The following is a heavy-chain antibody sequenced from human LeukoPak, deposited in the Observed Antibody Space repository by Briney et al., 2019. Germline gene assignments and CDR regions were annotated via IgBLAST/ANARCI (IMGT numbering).Heavy chain of an antibody. CDR2: IYYSGST. J-gene: IGHJ3*02. CDR3: ARNDYSSAFDI. V-gene: IGHV4-59*08. D-gene: IGHD4-11*01. Sequence: KPSETLSLTCTVSGGSISSYYWSWIRQPPGKGLEWIGYIYYSGSTNYNPSLKSRVTISVDTSKNQFSLKLSSVTAADTAVYYCARNDYSSAFDIWGQGTMVTVSS. CDR1: GGSISSYY.